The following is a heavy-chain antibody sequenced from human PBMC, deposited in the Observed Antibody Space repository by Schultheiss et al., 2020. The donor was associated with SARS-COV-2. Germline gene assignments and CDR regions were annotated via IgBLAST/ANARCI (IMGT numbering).Heavy chain of an antibody. CDR2: FDPEDGET. D-gene: IGHD6-19*01. CDR1: GYTFTSYD. Sequence: ASVKVSCKASGYTFTSYDINWVRQATGQGLEWMGGFDPEDGETIYAQKFQGRVTMTEDTSTDTAYMELSSLRSEDTAVYYCVREGLTWDAYDIWGQGTLVTVSS. J-gene: IGHJ3*02. CDR3: VREGLTWDAYDI. V-gene: IGHV1-24*01.